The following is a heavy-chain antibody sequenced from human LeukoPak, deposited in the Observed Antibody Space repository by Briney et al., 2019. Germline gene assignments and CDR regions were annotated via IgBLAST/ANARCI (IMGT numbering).Heavy chain of an antibody. D-gene: IGHD2-15*01. V-gene: IGHV1-69*13. Sequence: SVKVSCKASGGTFSSYAISWVRQAPGQGLEWMGGIIPIFGTANYVQKFQGRVTITADESTSTAYMELSSLRSEDTAVYYCAAGGVVAATYYFDYWGQGTLVTVSS. CDR1: GGTFSSYA. J-gene: IGHJ4*02. CDR2: IIPIFGTA. CDR3: AAGGVVAATYYFDY.